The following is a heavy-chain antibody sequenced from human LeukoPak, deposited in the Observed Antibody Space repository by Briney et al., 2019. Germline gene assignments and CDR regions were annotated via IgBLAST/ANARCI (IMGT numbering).Heavy chain of an antibody. CDR1: GFTLGNHW. CDR3: ARNNGMDV. CDR2: VNRDGSET. J-gene: IGHJ6*02. Sequence: GGSLRLSCAASGFTLGNHWMTWVRQVPGRGPEWVSNVNRDGSETYYLDSVKGRFTISKDNAKNSLYLQMNSLRAEDTALYHCARNNGMDVWGQGTTVIVSS. V-gene: IGHV3-7*03.